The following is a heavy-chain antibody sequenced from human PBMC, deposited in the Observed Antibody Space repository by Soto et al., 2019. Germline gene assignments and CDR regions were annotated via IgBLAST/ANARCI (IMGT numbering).Heavy chain of an antibody. Sequence: GGSLILSCAVSGFTVSGNYMSWVRQAPGQGLEWVSVIYTSGNTYYTDSVKGRFTISRHNSKNTLYLQMNSLRVDDTAVYYCVREGVPGNWGQGTLVTVSS. J-gene: IGHJ4*02. CDR2: IYTSGNT. V-gene: IGHV3-53*04. CDR1: GFTVSGNY. D-gene: IGHD3-16*01. CDR3: VREGVPGN.